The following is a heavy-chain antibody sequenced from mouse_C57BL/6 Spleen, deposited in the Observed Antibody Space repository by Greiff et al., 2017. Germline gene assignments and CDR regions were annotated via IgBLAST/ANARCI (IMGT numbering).Heavy chain of an antibody. CDR3: ARDYGSSYVGDY. CDR2: IDPSDSET. CDR1: GYTFTSYW. V-gene: IGHV1-52*01. D-gene: IGHD1-1*01. Sequence: QVQLQQPGAELVRPGSSVKLSCKASGYTFTSYWMHWVKQRPIQGLEWIGNIDPSDSETHYNQKFKDKATLTVDKSSSTAYMQLSSLTSEDSAVYYCARDYGSSYVGDYWGQGTTLTVSS. J-gene: IGHJ2*01.